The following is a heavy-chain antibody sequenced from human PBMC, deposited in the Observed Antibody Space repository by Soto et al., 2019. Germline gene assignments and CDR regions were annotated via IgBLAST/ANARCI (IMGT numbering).Heavy chain of an antibody. Sequence: PGGSLRLSCAASGFTFTNAWMSWVRQAPGKGLEWVGRIKSKTDGGTADYAAPVKGRFIISRDDSKKTLYLQMNSLKTEDTAVYYCITVGYPAGYYYYGMDVWGQGTTVTVSS. CDR1: GFTFTNAW. J-gene: IGHJ6*02. V-gene: IGHV3-15*01. CDR3: ITVGYPAGYYYYGMDV. D-gene: IGHD5-18*01. CDR2: IKSKTDGGTA.